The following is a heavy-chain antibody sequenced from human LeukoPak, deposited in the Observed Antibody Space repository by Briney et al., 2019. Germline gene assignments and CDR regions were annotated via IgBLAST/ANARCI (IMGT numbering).Heavy chain of an antibody. D-gene: IGHD6-13*01. CDR3: ARDSSGVGSSWPYYFDY. Sequence: GGSLRLSCAASGFTLSSYAMHWVRQAPGKGLEWVAVISYDGSNKYYADSVKGRFTISRDNSKNTLYLQMNSLRAEDTAVYYCARDSSGVGSSWPYYFDYWGQGTLVTVSS. CDR2: ISYDGSNK. CDR1: GFTLSSYA. J-gene: IGHJ4*02. V-gene: IGHV3-30-3*01.